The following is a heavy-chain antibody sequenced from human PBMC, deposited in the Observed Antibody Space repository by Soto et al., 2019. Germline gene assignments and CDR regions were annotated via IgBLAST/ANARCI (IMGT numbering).Heavy chain of an antibody. CDR1: GFSFSDYG. V-gene: IGHV3-30*18. D-gene: IGHD2-2*01. J-gene: IGHJ4*01. CDR2: ISHYETKK. Sequence: QVQLVESGGGVVQPGRSLRLSCAASGFSFSDYGMHWVRQAPGKGLEWVAVISHYETKKYFEDSVKGRFTISRDNSKNTVYLQLDSLRVEDTAVYYCANDWVGGSNRYQLDKWGQGTLVIVSP. CDR3: ANDWVGGSNRYQLDK.